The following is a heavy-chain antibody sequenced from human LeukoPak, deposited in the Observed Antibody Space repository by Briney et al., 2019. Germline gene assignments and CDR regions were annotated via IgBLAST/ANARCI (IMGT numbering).Heavy chain of an antibody. CDR2: INAGNGNT. CDR1: GYTFTSYV. V-gene: IGHV1-3*01. J-gene: IGHJ3*02. Sequence: ASVKVSCKASGYTFTSYVMYWVRQGPGQRLEWMGWINAGNGNTEYSQKFQGRLTIIRDTSASTGYMELSSLRSEDTAVYYCARDRSVVTAIRDAFDIWGQGTMVTVSS. D-gene: IGHD2-21*02. CDR3: ARDRSVVTAIRDAFDI.